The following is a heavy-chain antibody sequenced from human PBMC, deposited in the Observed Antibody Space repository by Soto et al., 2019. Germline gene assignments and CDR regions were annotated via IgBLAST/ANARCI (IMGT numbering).Heavy chain of an antibody. D-gene: IGHD5-12*01. Sequence: QMQLVQSGPEVKKPGTSVKVSCKASGFTFTSSAVQWLRQARGQRLEWIGWIVVGSGNTNYAQKFQERVTITRDMSTSTAYMELSSLRSEDTALYYCAAVSPWPDAFDVWGQGTMVTVSS. CDR1: GFTFTSSA. J-gene: IGHJ3*01. V-gene: IGHV1-58*01. CDR3: AAVSPWPDAFDV. CDR2: IVVGSGNT.